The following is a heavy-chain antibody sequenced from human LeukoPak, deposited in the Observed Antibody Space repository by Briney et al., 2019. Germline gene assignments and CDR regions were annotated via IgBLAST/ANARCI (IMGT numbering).Heavy chain of an antibody. Sequence: ASVKVSCRASGYTFTGYYMHWVRQAPGQGLEWVGWINPNSGDTNYAQKFQGRVTMTRDTSISTAYMELSRLRSDDTAVYYCARSWGGYCSGGSCFVMDVWGQGTTVTVSS. CDR2: INPNSGDT. D-gene: IGHD2-15*01. J-gene: IGHJ6*02. CDR3: ARSWGGYCSGGSCFVMDV. CDR1: GYTFTGYY. V-gene: IGHV1-2*02.